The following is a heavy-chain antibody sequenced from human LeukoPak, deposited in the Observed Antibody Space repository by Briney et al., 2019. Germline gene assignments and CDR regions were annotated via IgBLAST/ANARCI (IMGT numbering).Heavy chain of an antibody. CDR1: GFTFSDYY. J-gene: IGHJ3*02. CDR2: ISNSGDTM. Sequence: PGGSLRLSCAASGFTFSDYYMGWMRQAPGKGLEWVSYISNSGDTMYYVGSVKGRFTISRDNAKNSLFLQMSSLRVEDTTIYYCARARGSYAFDIWGQGTMVTVSS. V-gene: IGHV3-11*04. CDR3: ARARGSYAFDI. D-gene: IGHD1-26*01.